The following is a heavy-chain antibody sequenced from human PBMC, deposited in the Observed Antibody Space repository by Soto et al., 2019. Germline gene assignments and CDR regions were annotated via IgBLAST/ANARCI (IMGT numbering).Heavy chain of an antibody. Sequence: QVQLQQWGAGLLKPSETLSLTCGVYGGSFTAYYWRWIRQPPGKGLEYIGEINHSGTTNYSPSLKRRVSTSIATSKTHFSLNLSSVTAADTAVYYCARGPRNSGYGTGAGFYYYYNGMDVWGQGTTVTVSS. CDR2: INHSGTT. CDR3: ARGPRNSGYGTGAGFYYYYNGMDV. J-gene: IGHJ6*02. D-gene: IGHD5-12*01. V-gene: IGHV4-34*01. CDR1: GGSFTAYY.